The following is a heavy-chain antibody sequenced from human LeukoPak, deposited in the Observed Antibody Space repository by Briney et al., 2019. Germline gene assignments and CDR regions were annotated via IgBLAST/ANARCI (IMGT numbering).Heavy chain of an antibody. CDR3: ARDRVYYYDSSGPTRGMDV. V-gene: IGHV1-2*02. Sequence: ASVKVSCTASGYTFTCYYMHWVRQAPGQGLEWMGWINPNSGGTNYAQKFQGRVTMTRDTSISTAYMELSRLGSDDTAVYYCARDRVYYYDSSGPTRGMDVWGQGTTVTVSS. CDR1: GYTFTCYY. J-gene: IGHJ6*02. D-gene: IGHD3-22*01. CDR2: INPNSGGT.